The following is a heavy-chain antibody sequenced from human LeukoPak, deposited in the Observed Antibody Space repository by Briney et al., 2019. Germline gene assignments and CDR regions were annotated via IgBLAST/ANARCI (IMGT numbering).Heavy chain of an antibody. CDR1: GYTFTGYY. V-gene: IGHV1-2*02. Sequence: ASVKVSCKASGYTFTGYYMHWVRQAPGQGLEWMGWINPNSGGTNYAQKFQGRVTMTRDTSISTAYMGLSRLRSDDTAVYYCARKGYYDSSGSPVGAFDIWGQGTMVTVSS. J-gene: IGHJ3*02. D-gene: IGHD3-22*01. CDR2: INPNSGGT. CDR3: ARKGYYDSSGSPVGAFDI.